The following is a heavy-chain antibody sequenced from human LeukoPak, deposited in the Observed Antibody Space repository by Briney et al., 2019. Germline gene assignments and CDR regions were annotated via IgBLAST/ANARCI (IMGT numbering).Heavy chain of an antibody. D-gene: IGHD3-9*01. CDR3: QKAAYEILTGYYPFVY. CDR1: GFTFSSYA. Sequence: GGYLRFSCAASGFTFSSYAMSWVRQAPGKGLERVSAVSGSGGSTYYADSVKGRFTISRDNSKNTLYLQMNSLRAEDTVLYYRQKAAYEILTGYYPFVYWGQGTLVTVSS. V-gene: IGHV3-23*01. CDR2: VSGSGGST. J-gene: IGHJ4*02.